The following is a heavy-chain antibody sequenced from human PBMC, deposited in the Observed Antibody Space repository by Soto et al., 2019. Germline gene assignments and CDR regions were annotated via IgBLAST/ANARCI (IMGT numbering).Heavy chain of an antibody. D-gene: IGHD3-22*01. CDR3: AKCQYYYDSSGYYYLGAFDI. J-gene: IGHJ3*02. V-gene: IGHV3-30*18. CDR1: GFTFSSYG. Sequence: GGSLRLSCAASGFTFSSYGMHWVRQAPGKGLEWVAVISYDGSNKYYADSVKGRFTISRDNSKNTLYLQMNSLRAEDTAVYYGAKCQYYYDSSGYYYLGAFDIWGQGTMVTVSS. CDR2: ISYDGSNK.